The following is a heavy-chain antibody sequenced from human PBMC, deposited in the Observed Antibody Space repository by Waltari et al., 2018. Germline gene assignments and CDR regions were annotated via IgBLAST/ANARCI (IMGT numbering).Heavy chain of an antibody. D-gene: IGHD2-2*01. J-gene: IGHJ4*02. V-gene: IGHV4-39*01. CDR2: IYYSGGT. Sequence: QLQLQESGPGLVKPSETLSLTCTVSGGSISSSSYYWGWIRQPPGKGLEWIGSIYYSGGTYYNPSLKSRVTISVDTSKNQFSLKLSSVTAADTAVYYCARKIVVVPAAMDIWGQGTLVTVSS. CDR3: ARKIVVVPAAMDI. CDR1: GGSISSSSYY.